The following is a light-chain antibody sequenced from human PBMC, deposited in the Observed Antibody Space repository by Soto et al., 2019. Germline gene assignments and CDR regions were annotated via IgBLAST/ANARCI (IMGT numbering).Light chain of an antibody. Sequence: DIVMTQSPDSLAVSLGERATINCKSSQSVLYSSNNKNYLAWYQQKPGQPPKLLIYWASTRESGVPDRFSGSGSGTDFTLTISSLQAEDVAVYYCQQYYSTPPTFGGGNKVELK. CDR2: WAS. V-gene: IGKV4-1*01. CDR3: QQYYSTPPT. CDR1: QSVLYSSNNKNY. J-gene: IGKJ4*01.